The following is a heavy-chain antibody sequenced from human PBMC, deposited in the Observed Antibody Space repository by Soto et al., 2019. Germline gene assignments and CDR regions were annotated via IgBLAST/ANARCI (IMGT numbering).Heavy chain of an antibody. V-gene: IGHV1-2*02. CDR2: INPNSGGT. Sequence: ASVKVSCKASGYTFTGYYMHWVRQAPGQGLEWMGWINPNSGGTNYAQKLQGRVTMTTDTSTSTAYMELRSLRSDDTAVYYCARQGAYHHSNFYYYYGMDVWGQGTTVTVSS. D-gene: IGHD4-4*01. CDR3: ARQGAYHHSNFYYYYGMDV. CDR1: GYTFTGYY. J-gene: IGHJ6*02.